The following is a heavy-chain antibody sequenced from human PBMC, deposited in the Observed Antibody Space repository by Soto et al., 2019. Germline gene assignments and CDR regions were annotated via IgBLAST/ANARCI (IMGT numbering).Heavy chain of an antibody. J-gene: IGHJ6*02. CDR3: ADLCVTGGVDV. CDR1: VLPSTGFE. Sequence: WGSLRLSCLASVLPSTGFEMTWFRQAPGKGLEWVSYISASGDTVYYADSVKGRFTISRDNAKNTLYLQMSSLRAEDSAVYYCADLCVTGGVDVWGRGTTVTVSS. D-gene: IGHD2-21*01. CDR2: ISASGDTV. V-gene: IGHV3-48*03.